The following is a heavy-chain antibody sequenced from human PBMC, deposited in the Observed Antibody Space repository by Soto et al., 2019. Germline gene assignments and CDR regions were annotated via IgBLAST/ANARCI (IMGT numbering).Heavy chain of an antibody. CDR1: GFTFSSYA. D-gene: IGHD6-13*01. CDR2: ISYDGSNK. Sequence: GGSLRLSCAASGFTFSSYAMHWVRQATGKGLEWVAVISYDGSNKYYADSVKGRFTISRDNSKNTLYLQMNSLRAEDTAVYYCARYENSGIAAAGTSKGYFDYWGQGTLVTVSS. V-gene: IGHV3-30-3*01. J-gene: IGHJ4*02. CDR3: ARYENSGIAAAGTSKGYFDY.